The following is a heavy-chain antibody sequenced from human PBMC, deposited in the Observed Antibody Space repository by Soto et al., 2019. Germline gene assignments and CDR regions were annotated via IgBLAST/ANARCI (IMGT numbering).Heavy chain of an antibody. CDR2: IIPIFGTA. V-gene: IGHV1-69*01. CDR1: GGTFSSYA. Sequence: QVQLVQSGAEVKKPGSSVKVSCKASGGTFSSYAISWVRQAPGQGLEWMGGIIPIFGTANYAQKFQGRVTITADEATSTAYMELSSLRSEDTAVYYCARQVYGGTNYYYYGMAVWCQGTTVTVSS. J-gene: IGHJ6*02. CDR3: ARQVYGGTNYYYYGMAV. D-gene: IGHD4-17*01.